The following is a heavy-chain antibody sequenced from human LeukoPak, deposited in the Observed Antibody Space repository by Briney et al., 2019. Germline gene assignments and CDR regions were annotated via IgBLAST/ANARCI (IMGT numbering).Heavy chain of an antibody. V-gene: IGHV4-59*01. CDR2: IYYSGST. CDR1: GGSISSYY. D-gene: IGHD3-22*01. J-gene: IGHJ3*02. Sequence: SETLSLTCTVSGGSISSYYWNWIRQPPGKGLEWIGNIYYSGSTDYNPSLESRVTISEDMSKNQFSLRLSSVTAADTAVYYCARSRTYYYDSTGYSDPFDIWGQGAMVTVSS. CDR3: ARSRTYYYDSTGYSDPFDI.